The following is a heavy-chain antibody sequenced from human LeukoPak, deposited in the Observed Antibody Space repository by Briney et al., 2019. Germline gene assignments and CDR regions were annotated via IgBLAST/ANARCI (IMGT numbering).Heavy chain of an antibody. CDR3: ARGYYSGSGRYYFDF. V-gene: IGHV3-23*01. CDR2: IGGSGSTT. J-gene: IGHJ4*02. D-gene: IGHD3-10*01. Sequence: GGSLRLSCAAAGLTFSSYAMNWVRQAPGKGLEWISVIGGSGSTTNYADSVKGRFTISRDNSKDTLFLQMSSLRVDDTAVYYCARGYYSGSGRYYFDFWGQGTLVTVSS. CDR1: GLTFSSYA.